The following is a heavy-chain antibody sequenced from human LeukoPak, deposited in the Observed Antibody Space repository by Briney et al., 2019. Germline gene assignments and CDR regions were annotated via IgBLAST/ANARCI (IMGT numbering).Heavy chain of an antibody. D-gene: IGHD3-10*01. J-gene: IGHJ4*02. CDR1: GFTFSDYC. V-gene: IGHV3-11*01. CDR3: ARPSVMVRGVIDY. CDR2: ISSSGSTI. Sequence: GGSLRLSCAASGFTFSDYCMSWIRQAPGKGLEWVSYISSSGSTIYYADSVKGRFTISRDNAKNSLYLQMNSLRAEDTAVYYCARPSVMVRGVIDYWGQGTLVTVSS.